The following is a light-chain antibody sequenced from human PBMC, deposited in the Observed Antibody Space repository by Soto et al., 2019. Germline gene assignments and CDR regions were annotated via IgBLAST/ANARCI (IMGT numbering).Light chain of an antibody. CDR1: SGHSSYA. CDR2: LNSDGSL. Sequence: QSVLTQSPSASASLGASVKLTCTLSSGHSSYAIAWHQQQPEKGPRYLMKLNSDGSLSKGDGIPDRFSGSSSGAERYLTISSLQSEDEADYYCQTWGTGTWVFGGGTKVTVL. CDR3: QTWGTGTWV. J-gene: IGLJ3*02. V-gene: IGLV4-69*01.